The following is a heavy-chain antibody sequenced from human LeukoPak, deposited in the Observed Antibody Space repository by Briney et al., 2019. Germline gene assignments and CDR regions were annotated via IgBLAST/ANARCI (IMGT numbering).Heavy chain of an antibody. CDR3: AKDDGRSSSWDFDY. V-gene: IGHV3-23*01. Sequence: GGSLRLSCAASGFTFSTYAMCWVRQAPGKGLEWVSTVRGSGASTYYADSVKGRFTISRDNSKNTLYLQMNSLRAEDTAVYYCAKDDGRSSSWDFDYWGQGTLVTVSS. CDR1: GFTFSTYA. D-gene: IGHD6-13*01. J-gene: IGHJ4*02. CDR2: VRGSGAST.